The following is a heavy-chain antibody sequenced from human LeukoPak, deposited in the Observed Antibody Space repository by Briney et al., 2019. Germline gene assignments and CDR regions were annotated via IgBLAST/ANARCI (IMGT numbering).Heavy chain of an antibody. Sequence: SETLSLTCAVYGGSFSGYYWSWIRQPPGKGLEWIGYIYYSGSTYYNPSLKSRVTISVDTSKNQFSLKLSSVTAADTAVYYCARDWVLLWFGEFVEAFDIWGQGTMVTVSS. D-gene: IGHD3-10*01. V-gene: IGHV4-59*12. CDR3: ARDWVLLWFGEFVEAFDI. CDR1: GGSFSGYY. J-gene: IGHJ3*02. CDR2: IYYSGST.